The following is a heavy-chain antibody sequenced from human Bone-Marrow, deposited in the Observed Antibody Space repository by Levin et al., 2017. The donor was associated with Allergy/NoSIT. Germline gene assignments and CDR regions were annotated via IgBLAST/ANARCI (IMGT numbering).Heavy chain of an antibody. J-gene: IGHJ5*02. V-gene: IGHV5-51*01. CDR2: IYPADSDT. Sequence: GGSLRLSCKCSGYRFTNYWIAWVRQMPGQGLEWMGFIYPADSDTRYSPSFQGRVTISADKSISTAYLRWSSLKASDTGIYYCARVAGMRETRPGRPGAEAWFDPWGQGTLVTVSS. D-gene: IGHD6-6*01. CDR1: GYRFTNYW. CDR3: ARVAGMRETRPGRPGAEAWFDP.